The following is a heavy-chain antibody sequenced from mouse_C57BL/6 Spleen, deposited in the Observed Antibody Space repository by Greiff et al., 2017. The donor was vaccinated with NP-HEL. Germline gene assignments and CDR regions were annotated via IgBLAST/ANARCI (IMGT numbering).Heavy chain of an antibody. CDR2: IYPGNSDT. D-gene: IGHD2-2*01. Sequence: EVQLQQSGTVLARPGASVKMSCKTSGYTFTSYWMHWVKQRPGQGLEWIGAIYPGNSDTSYNQKFKGKAKLTAVTSASTAYMELSSLTNEDSAVYYCTKEDGYDAWFAYWGQGTLVTVSA. CDR1: GYTFTSYW. V-gene: IGHV1-5*01. J-gene: IGHJ3*01. CDR3: TKEDGYDAWFAY.